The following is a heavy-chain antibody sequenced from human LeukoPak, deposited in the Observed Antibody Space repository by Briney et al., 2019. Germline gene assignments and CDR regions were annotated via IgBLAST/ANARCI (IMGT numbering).Heavy chain of an antibody. Sequence: LSLTCAVYGGSFSAYYWSWVRQPPGKGLEWVAVVSKDTVTKFYRDSVKGRFTVSTDSSKNTVYLQMTGLRSEDTAVYYCAGDRWRGAPDYFDCWGQGTLVTVSS. J-gene: IGHJ4*02. CDR2: VSKDTVTK. CDR3: AGDRWRGAPDYFDC. V-gene: IGHV3-30*03. CDR1: GGSFSAYY. D-gene: IGHD1-26*01.